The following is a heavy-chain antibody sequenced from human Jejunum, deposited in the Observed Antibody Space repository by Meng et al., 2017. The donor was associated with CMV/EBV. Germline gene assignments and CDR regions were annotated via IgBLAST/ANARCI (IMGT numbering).Heavy chain of an antibody. Sequence: QGELVQSWAEVETPGASVKVSCKASGYTFTDYYIHWVRQAPGQGLEWMGWMNPNRGTTGYAQKFQGRVTMTRNISKSTAYMDLSSLRSEDTAVYYCATGVADFEYWGQGTLVTVSS. D-gene: IGHD6-19*01. V-gene: IGHV1-8*02. CDR1: GYTFTDYY. CDR3: ATGVADFEY. J-gene: IGHJ4*02. CDR2: MNPNRGTT.